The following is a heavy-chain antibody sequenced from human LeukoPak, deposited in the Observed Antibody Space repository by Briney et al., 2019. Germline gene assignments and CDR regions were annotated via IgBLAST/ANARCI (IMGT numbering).Heavy chain of an antibody. V-gene: IGHV4-34*01. CDR3: ARGGGDYYSDY. CDR2: INHSGST. CDR1: GGSFSGYY. J-gene: IGHJ4*02. D-gene: IGHD2-21*02. Sequence: SETLSLTCAVYGGSFSGYYWSWIRQPPGKGLEWIGEINHSGSTNYNPSLKSRVTISVDTSKNQFSLKLSSVTAADAAVYYCARGGGDYYSDYWGQGTLVTVSS.